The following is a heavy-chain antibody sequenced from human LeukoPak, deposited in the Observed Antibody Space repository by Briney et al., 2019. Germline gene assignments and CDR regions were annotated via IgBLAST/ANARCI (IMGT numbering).Heavy chain of an antibody. D-gene: IGHD5-18*01. J-gene: IGHJ6*02. CDR2: ISDSGGST. CDR3: VRGYSFGSDGMDV. V-gene: IGHV3-64D*09. Sequence: GGSLRLSCSASGFPFSSYSLHWVRQAPGKGLEYVSAISDSGGSTYYADSVKGRFTISRDNSKNTLYLQMSSLRAEDTAVYFCVRGYSFGSDGMDVWGQGTTVTVSS. CDR1: GFPFSSYS.